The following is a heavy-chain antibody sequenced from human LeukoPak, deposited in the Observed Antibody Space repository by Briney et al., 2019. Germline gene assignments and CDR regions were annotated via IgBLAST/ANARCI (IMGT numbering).Heavy chain of an antibody. CDR2: IIPIFGTA. D-gene: IGHD4-11*01. J-gene: IGHJ6*03. CDR1: GGTFSSYA. Sequence: ASMKVSCKASGGTFSSYAISWVRQAPGQGLEWMGGIIPIFGTANYAQKFQGRVTITTDESTSTAYMELSSLRSEDTAVYYCARVVTTYYYYYMDVWGKGTTVTVSS. V-gene: IGHV1-69*05. CDR3: ARVVTTYYYYYMDV.